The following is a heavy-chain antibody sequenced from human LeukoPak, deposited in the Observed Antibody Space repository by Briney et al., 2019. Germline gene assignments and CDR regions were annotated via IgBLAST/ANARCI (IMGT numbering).Heavy chain of an antibody. Sequence: SETLSLTCTVSVGSISSSSYYWGWIRHPPGKGLEWIGNIYHSGIPYYNHFNSSLQSRVTISIDTSKNHFSLRLTSVTAADTAVYFCATFVSTRYYFDYWGQGTLVTVSS. D-gene: IGHD5/OR15-5a*01. CDR2: IYHSGIP. V-gene: IGHV4-39*02. J-gene: IGHJ4*02. CDR3: ATFVSTRYYFDY. CDR1: VGSISSSSYY.